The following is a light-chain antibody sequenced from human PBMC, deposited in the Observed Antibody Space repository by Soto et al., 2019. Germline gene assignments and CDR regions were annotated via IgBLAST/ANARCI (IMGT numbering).Light chain of an antibody. CDR1: QSVSSSY. J-gene: IGKJ3*01. Sequence: EIVLTQSPGTLSLSPGARATLSCRASQSVSSSYLAWYQQKPRQAPRLLIYGASSRATGIPDRFSGRGSGPDFTLTIRRLAPEDFAVYLCQQFGRSQFSFGPGTKVDIK. CDR3: QQFGRSQFS. V-gene: IGKV3-20*01. CDR2: GAS.